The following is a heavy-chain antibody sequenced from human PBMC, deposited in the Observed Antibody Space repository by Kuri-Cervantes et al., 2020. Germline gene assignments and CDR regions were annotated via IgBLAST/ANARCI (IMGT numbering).Heavy chain of an antibody. D-gene: IGHD6-13*01. CDR1: GLTFSSYA. J-gene: IGHJ4*02. V-gene: IGHV3-23*01. CDR2: ISGSGGST. Sequence: GGSLRLSCAASGLTFSSYAMSWVRQAPGKGLEWVSAISGSGGSTYYADSVKGRFTISRDNSKNTLYLQMNSLRAEDTAVYYCAKEKAVGDSSSWYGYFDYWGQGTLVTVSS. CDR3: AKEKAVGDSSSWYGYFDY.